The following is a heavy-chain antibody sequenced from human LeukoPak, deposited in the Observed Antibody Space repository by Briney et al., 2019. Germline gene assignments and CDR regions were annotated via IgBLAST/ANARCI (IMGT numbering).Heavy chain of an antibody. J-gene: IGHJ4*02. V-gene: IGHV4-39*01. CDR1: GGSISGSNYY. Sequence: SETLSLTCTVSGGSISGSNYYWAWIRQPPGKGLECIGSIYYSGSPSYNPSLKSRVTISVDTSKNQFSLRLSSVTAADTAVYYCATWRTAKTGFDYWGQGTLVTVSS. D-gene: IGHD1-1*01. CDR2: IYYSGSP. CDR3: ATWRTAKTGFDY.